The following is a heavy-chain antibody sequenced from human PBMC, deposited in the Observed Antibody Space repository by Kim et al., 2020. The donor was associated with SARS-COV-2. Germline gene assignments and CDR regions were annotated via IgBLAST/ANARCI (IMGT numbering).Heavy chain of an antibody. Sequence: EQKFQGRVTITADESTSTAYMGLSSLGSEDTAVYYCARGTADFWSGYYDYWGQGTLVTVSS. J-gene: IGHJ4*02. D-gene: IGHD3-3*01. CDR3: ARGTADFWSGYYDY. V-gene: IGHV1-69*01.